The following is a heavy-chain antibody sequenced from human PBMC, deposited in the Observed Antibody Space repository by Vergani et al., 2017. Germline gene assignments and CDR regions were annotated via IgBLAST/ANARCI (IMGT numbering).Heavy chain of an antibody. CDR2: IHPADSDT. D-gene: IGHD1-26*01. CDR3: AGLYGGESSGSKFFDY. J-gene: IGHJ4*02. V-gene: IGHV5-51*01. CDR1: GYSFTNYW. Sequence: EVQLVQSGAEVKKPGESLKISCQISGYSFTNYWIGWVRQMPGKGLEWMGIIHPADSDTRYSPSFQGPVTISVDKSISTAYLQRSSLRASDSAMYYCAGLYGGESSGSKFFDYWGQGTLVTVSS.